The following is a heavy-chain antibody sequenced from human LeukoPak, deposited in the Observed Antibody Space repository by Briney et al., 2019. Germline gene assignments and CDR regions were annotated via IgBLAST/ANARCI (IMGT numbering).Heavy chain of an antibody. Sequence: QSGGSLRLSCGASGFTFSNYIMSWVRQAPGRGLEWISGITYTTGKKYYADSVKGRFSISRDNSKNTLYLQMDRLRAEDTAVYYCARGGGETTVEVSAAGVFQYGGRGTLVTVSS. CDR2: ITYTTGKK. J-gene: IGHJ4*02. CDR1: GFTFSNYI. D-gene: IGHD4-11*01. CDR3: ARGGGETTVEVSAAGVFQY. V-gene: IGHV3-23*01.